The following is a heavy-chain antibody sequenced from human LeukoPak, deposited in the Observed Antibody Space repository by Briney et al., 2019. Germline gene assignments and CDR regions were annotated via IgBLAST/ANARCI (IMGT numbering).Heavy chain of an antibody. D-gene: IGHD6-13*01. J-gene: IGHJ4*02. V-gene: IGHV4-34*01. CDR3: ARSNYLAADGVCYFDY. CDR1: GGSFSGYY. CDR2: INHSGST. Sequence: PSETLSLTCAVYGGSFSGYYWTWIRQPPGKGLEWIGEINHSGSTNYNPSLKSRVTILVDTSKNQFSLKLSSVTAADTAVYYCARSNYLAADGVCYFDYWGQGGLVTVSS.